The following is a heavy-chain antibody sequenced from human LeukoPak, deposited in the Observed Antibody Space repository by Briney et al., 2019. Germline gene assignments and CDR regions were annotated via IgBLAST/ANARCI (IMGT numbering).Heavy chain of an antibody. CDR2: IYTSGST. D-gene: IGHD3-22*01. V-gene: IGHV4-61*02. CDR1: GGSISSGSYY. CDR3: ARDRYYDSSGYAFDI. J-gene: IGHJ3*02. Sequence: SETLSLTCTVSGGSISSGSYYWSWIRQPAGKGLEWIGRIYTSGSTNYNPSLKSRVTISVDTSKNQFSLKLSSVTAADTAVYYCARDRYYDSSGYAFDIWGQGTMVTVSS.